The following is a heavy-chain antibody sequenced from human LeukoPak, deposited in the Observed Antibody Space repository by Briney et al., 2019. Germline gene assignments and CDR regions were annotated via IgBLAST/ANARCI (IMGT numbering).Heavy chain of an antibody. CDR2: FYYSGST. V-gene: IGHV4-39*06. J-gene: IGHJ4*02. Sequence: SETLSLTCTVSGGSISSSSYYWGWIRQPPGKGLEWIGSFYYSGSTYYNPSLKSRVTRSVDTSKTQFALKLSAVTAAETAEYSCYRQGAAQGGDSWGQATLVSVSS. CDR1: GGSISSSSYY. D-gene: IGHD4-11*01. CDR3: YRQGAAQGGDS.